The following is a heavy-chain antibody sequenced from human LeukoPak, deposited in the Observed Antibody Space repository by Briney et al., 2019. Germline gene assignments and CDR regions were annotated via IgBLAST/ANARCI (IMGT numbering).Heavy chain of an antibody. CDR2: IQFDGSVE. CDR1: GFMFKDYG. CDR3: AKVLGSGYYSPYFDF. J-gene: IGHJ4*02. V-gene: IGHV3-30*02. D-gene: IGHD3-22*01. Sequence: GGSLRLSCAASGFMFKDYGMNWVRLAPGKGPEWITFIQFDGSVEYYADSVRGRFTVSRDNSKNTLFLQMDGLRDEDTGVYYCAKVLGSGYYSPYFDFGGQGTVVTVSS.